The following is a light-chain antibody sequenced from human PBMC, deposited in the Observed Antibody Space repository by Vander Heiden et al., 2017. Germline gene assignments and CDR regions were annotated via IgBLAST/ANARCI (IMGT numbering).Light chain of an antibody. Sequence: IVLTQSPGTLSLSPGERATLSCRASQSVSSSYLAWYQQKAGQAPRLLIYGASSRATGIPDRFSGSGSGTDFTLTISRLEAEDFAVYYCQQYGSSPPAFTFGPGTKVDIK. J-gene: IGKJ3*01. CDR3: QQYGSSPPAFT. V-gene: IGKV3-20*01. CDR1: QSVSSSY. CDR2: GAS.